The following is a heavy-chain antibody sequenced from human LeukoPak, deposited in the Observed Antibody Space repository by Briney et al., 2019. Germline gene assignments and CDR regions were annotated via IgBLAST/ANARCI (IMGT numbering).Heavy chain of an antibody. V-gene: IGHV3-73*01. CDR2: IRNNYAT. CDR3: ARQTNSCHDY. Sequence: GGSLRLSCAASGFTFSESHMHWVRQASGKGLEWVGHIRNNYATAYAASVKGRFTISRDDSKNTAYQQMNSLKTEDTAVYYCARQTNSCHDYWGQGTLVTVSS. D-gene: IGHD2-2*01. J-gene: IGHJ4*02. CDR1: GFTFSESH.